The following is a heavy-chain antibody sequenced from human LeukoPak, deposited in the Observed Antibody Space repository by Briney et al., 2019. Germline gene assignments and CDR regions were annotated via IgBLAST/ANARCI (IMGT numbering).Heavy chain of an antibody. CDR1: GGSISSSSYY. CDR2: INHSGST. J-gene: IGHJ4*02. CDR3: ARGGYDFWSGYYSRGQGLDY. Sequence: SETLSLTCTVSGGSISSSSYYWSWIRQPPGKGLEWIGEINHSGSTNYNPSLKSRVTISVDTSKNQFSLKLSSVTAADTAVYYCARGGYDFWSGYYSRGQGLDYWGQGTLVTVSS. V-gene: IGHV4-39*07. D-gene: IGHD3-3*01.